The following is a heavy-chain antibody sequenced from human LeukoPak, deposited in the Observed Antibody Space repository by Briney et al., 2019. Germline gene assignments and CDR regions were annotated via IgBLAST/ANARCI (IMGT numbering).Heavy chain of an antibody. V-gene: IGHV4-59*08. D-gene: IGHD6-6*01. CDR1: GGSISSLY. J-gene: IGHJ4*02. CDR3: ARHRAYSSSSPFDY. CDR2: IYYTGST. Sequence: SETLSLTCSVSGGSISSLYWSWIRQPPGKGLEWIGYIYYTGSTNYNPSLKSQVTIFVDTSKNQFSLRLSSVTAADTAVYYCARHRAYSSSSPFDYWGQGTLVTVSS.